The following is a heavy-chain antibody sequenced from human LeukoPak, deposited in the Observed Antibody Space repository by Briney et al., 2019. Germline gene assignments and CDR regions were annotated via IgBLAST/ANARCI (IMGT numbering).Heavy chain of an antibody. D-gene: IGHD3-16*01. CDR2: ISGSGGST. J-gene: IGHJ3*02. CDR3: AKDRDDYVWGSYLGAFDI. CDR1: GFTFSSYA. Sequence: GGSLRLSCAASGFTFSSYAMSWVRQAPAKGLEWVSLISGSGGSTYYADSVKGRFTISRDNSKNTLYLQMNSLRAEDTAVFYCAKDRDDYVWGSYLGAFDIWGQGTMVTVSS. V-gene: IGHV3-23*01.